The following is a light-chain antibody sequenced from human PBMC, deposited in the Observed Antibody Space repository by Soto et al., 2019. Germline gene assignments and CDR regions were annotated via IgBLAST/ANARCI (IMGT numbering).Light chain of an antibody. J-gene: IGKJ4*01. CDR2: WAS. CDR1: QSVLYSSNNKNY. V-gene: IGKV4-1*01. CDR3: QQYYSTPLT. Sequence: DILLTHSPDSLAVSMGERATINCKSSQSVLYSSNNKNYLAWYQQKPGQPPKLLIYWASTRESGVPDRFSGSGSGTDFTLTISSLQAEDVAVYYCQQYYSTPLTFGGRSMA.